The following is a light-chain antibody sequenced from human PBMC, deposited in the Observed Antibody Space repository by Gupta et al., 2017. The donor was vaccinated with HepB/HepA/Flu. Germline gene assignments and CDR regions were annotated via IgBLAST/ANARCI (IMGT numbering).Light chain of an antibody. Sequence: QSALTQPASVSGSPGQSITSACTGTSSDVGRYNYVSWYQQHPGKAPKLMIYDVINRPSGVSNRFSGSKSGNTASLTISGLQAEDEADYYCSSYTSSSTWVFGGGTKLTVL. J-gene: IGLJ3*02. V-gene: IGLV2-14*03. CDR2: DVI. CDR1: SSDVGRYNY. CDR3: SSYTSSSTWV.